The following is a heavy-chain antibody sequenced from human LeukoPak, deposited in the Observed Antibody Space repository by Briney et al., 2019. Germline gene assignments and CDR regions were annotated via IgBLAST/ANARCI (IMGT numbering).Heavy chain of an antibody. J-gene: IGHJ4*02. V-gene: IGHV4-59*08. CDR2: ISYTGST. D-gene: IGHD3-10*01. Sequence: PSETLSLTCTVSSDSIPSPYWSWIRQSPGKGLEWIAYISYTGSTRYNPSFKSRVTASIDMSKNQFSLRLTSVTAADTAGFYCARHFTVGGNYYFGHWDQGTPVTVSS. CDR1: SDSIPSPY. CDR3: ARHFTVGGNYYFGH.